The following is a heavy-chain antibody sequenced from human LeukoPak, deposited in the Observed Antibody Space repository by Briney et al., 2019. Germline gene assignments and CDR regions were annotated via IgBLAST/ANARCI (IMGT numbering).Heavy chain of an antibody. V-gene: IGHV4-34*01. CDR1: GFTFSSYS. CDR3: ARYSYDILTGYPKGWFDP. CDR2: INHSGST. J-gene: IGHJ5*02. Sequence: PGGSLRLSCAASGFTFSSYSMNWIRQPPGKGLEWIGEINHSGSTNYNPSLKSRVTISVDTSKNQFSLKLSSVTAADTAVYCCARYSYDILTGYPKGWFDPWGQGTLVTVSS. D-gene: IGHD3-9*01.